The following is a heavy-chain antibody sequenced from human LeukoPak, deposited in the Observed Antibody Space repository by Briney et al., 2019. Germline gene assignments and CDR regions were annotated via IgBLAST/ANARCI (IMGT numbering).Heavy chain of an antibody. J-gene: IGHJ6*03. D-gene: IGHD1-1*01. V-gene: IGHV3-30*01. CDR2: ISYDGSNK. Sequence: GGSLRLSCAASGFTFSSYAMHWVRQAPGKGLEWVAVISYDGSNKYYADSVKGRFTISRDNSKNTLYLQMNSLRAGDTAVYYCARDGARYNWNDVYYYYYMDVWGKGTTVTVSS. CDR1: GFTFSSYA. CDR3: ARDGARYNWNDVYYYYYMDV.